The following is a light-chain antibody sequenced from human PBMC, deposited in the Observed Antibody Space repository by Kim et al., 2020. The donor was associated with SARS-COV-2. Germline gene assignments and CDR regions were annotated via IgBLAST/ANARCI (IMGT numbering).Light chain of an antibody. CDR3: QSYDSSNLNWV. Sequence: NFMLTQPHSVSESPGKTVTISCTRSSGSIASNYVQWYQQRPGSAPTTVIYEDNQRPSGVPDRFSGSIDSSSNSASLTISGLKTEDEAVYYCQSYDSSNLNWVFGGGTQLTVL. J-gene: IGLJ3*02. CDR2: EDN. CDR1: SGSIASNY. V-gene: IGLV6-57*04.